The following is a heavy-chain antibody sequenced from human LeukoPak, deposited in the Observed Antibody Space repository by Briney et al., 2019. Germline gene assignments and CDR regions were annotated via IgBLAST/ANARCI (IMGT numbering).Heavy chain of an antibody. J-gene: IGHJ4*02. Sequence: ASVKVSCKASGYTFTGYYMHWVRQAPGQGLEWMGWINPNSGGTNYAQKFQGRVTMTRDTSISTVYMELSSLRSEDTAVYYCARGSLRSGYDFDYWGQGALVTVSS. CDR3: ARGSLRSGYDFDY. CDR1: GYTFTGYY. CDR2: INPNSGGT. D-gene: IGHD5-12*01. V-gene: IGHV1-2*02.